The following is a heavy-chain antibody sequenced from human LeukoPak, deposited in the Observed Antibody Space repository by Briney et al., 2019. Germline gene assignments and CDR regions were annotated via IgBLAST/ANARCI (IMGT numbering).Heavy chain of an antibody. CDR1: GFTFSSYS. J-gene: IGHJ6*03. CDR2: ISSSSSAI. CDR3: ARKGRSFVVVIDYHYYYMDV. Sequence: GGSLRLSCAASGFTFSSYSMNWVRQAPGKGLEWVSYISSSSSAIYYADSVKGRFTISRDNAKNSLYLQMNSLRAEDTAVYYCARKGRSFVVVIDYHYYYMDVWGKGTTVTVSS. V-gene: IGHV3-48*01. D-gene: IGHD3-3*01.